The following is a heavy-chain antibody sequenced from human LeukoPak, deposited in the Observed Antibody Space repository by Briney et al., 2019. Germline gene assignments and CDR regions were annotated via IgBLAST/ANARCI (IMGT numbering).Heavy chain of an antibody. CDR1: GFTFSSHW. D-gene: IGHD2-2*01. J-gene: IGHJ4*02. CDR3: ARGKGWISAAMVTYYFAY. Sequence: GGSLRLSCVGSGFTFSSHWMHWVRQGPGKRLVWLSRINSDGSRIDYADSVKGRFTISRDNAKNSLYLQMNSLRAEDTAVYYCARGKGWISAAMVTYYFAYWGQGTLVTVSS. V-gene: IGHV3-74*01. CDR2: INSDGSRI.